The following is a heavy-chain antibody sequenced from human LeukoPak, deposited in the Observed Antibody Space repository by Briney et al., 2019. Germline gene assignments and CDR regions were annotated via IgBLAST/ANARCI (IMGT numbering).Heavy chain of an antibody. V-gene: IGHV3-21*01. J-gene: IGHJ2*01. Sequence: PGGSLRLSCAASGFTFTTYSMNWVRQAPGKGLEWVSYISSSSSYIYYVDSVRGRFTISRDNANNSLYLQMNSLRAEDTAVYYCAKDADTATIIYWYFDLWGRGTLVTVSS. D-gene: IGHD5-18*01. CDR1: GFTFTTYS. CDR2: ISSSSSYI. CDR3: AKDADTATIIYWYFDL.